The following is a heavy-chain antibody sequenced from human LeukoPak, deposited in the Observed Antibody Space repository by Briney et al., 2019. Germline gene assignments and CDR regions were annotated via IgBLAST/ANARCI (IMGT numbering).Heavy chain of an antibody. CDR1: GFTFSSYS. V-gene: IGHV3-48*04. J-gene: IGHJ4*02. Sequence: GGSLRLSCSASGFTFSSYSMNWVRQAPGAGLEWLSYISSTSSVLYYADSVKGRFTVSRDSAGNSLYLQMNSLRVEDTAIYYCARAEVYDSVWYGPFDHWGQGALVTVSS. CDR3: ARAEVYDSVWYGPFDH. D-gene: IGHD6-19*01. CDR2: ISSTSSVL.